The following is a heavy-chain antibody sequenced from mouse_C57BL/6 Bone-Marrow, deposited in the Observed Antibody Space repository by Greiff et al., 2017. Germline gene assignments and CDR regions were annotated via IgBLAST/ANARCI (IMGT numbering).Heavy chain of an antibody. Sequence: EVKLMESGPGLVKPSQSLSLTCSVTGYSITSGYYWNWIRQFPGNKLEWMGYISYDGSNNYNPSLKNRISITRDPSKNQFFLKLNSVTTEDTATYYCAYYSYFDYWGQGTTLTVSS. D-gene: IGHD2-12*01. CDR2: ISYDGSN. CDR3: AYYSYFDY. J-gene: IGHJ2*01. CDR1: GYSITSGYY. V-gene: IGHV3-6*01.